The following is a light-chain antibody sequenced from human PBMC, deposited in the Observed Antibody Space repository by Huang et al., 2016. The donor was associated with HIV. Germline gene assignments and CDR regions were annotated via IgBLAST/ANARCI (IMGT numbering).Light chain of an antibody. CDR3: QQSYSTPRT. Sequence: DIQMTQSPSSLSASVGDRVTITCRASQNISTYLNWYKQKPGKAPKFRIYDALNLQRGVPSRFSASGSGTDFTLTVSSVQPEDFATYYCQQSYSTPRTFGQGTKVEIK. V-gene: IGKV1-39*01. CDR1: QNISTY. J-gene: IGKJ1*01. CDR2: DAL.